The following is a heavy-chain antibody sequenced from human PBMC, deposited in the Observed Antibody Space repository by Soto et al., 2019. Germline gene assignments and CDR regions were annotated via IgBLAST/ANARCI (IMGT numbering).Heavy chain of an antibody. D-gene: IGHD2-15*01. Sequence: GGSLRLSCAASGFTFTSYAMGWVRQAPGKGLECVSVVSRGGSTHYADSVTGRFIVSRDNSKNTVSLQMNSLRADDTAVYYCAKRRGAGGHFDYWGQGALVAVSS. V-gene: IGHV3-23*01. J-gene: IGHJ4*02. CDR1: GFTFTSYA. CDR2: VSRGGST. CDR3: AKRRGAGGHFDY.